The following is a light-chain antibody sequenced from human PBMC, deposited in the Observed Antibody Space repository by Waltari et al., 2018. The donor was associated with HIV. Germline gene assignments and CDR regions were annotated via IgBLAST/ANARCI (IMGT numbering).Light chain of an antibody. CDR1: QSISSW. J-gene: IGKJ1*01. CDR3: QQYNSYSVT. CDR2: KAS. Sequence: DIQMTQSPSTLSASVGDRVTITCRASQSISSWLAWYQQKPGKAPKLLIYKASSLKSGVPSRFSGSGSGTEFTLTISSLQPDDFATYYCQQYNSYSVTFVQGTKVEIK. V-gene: IGKV1-5*03.